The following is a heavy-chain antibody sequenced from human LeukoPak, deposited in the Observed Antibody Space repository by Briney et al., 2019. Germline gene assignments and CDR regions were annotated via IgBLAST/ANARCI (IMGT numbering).Heavy chain of an antibody. CDR1: GYTFTSYG. CDR2: ISAYNGNT. J-gene: IGHJ4*02. CDR3: ARGGGYYYDSSGYQIDY. V-gene: IGHV1-18*01. Sequence: ASVKVSCKASGYTFTSYGISWVRQAPGQGLEWMGWISAYNGNTNYAQKLQGRVTMTTDTSTSTAHMELRSLRSDDTAVYYCARGGGYYYDSSGYQIDYWGQGTLVTVSS. D-gene: IGHD3-22*01.